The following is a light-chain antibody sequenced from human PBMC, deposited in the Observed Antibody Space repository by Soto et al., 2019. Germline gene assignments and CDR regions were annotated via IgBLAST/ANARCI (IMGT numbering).Light chain of an antibody. J-gene: IGLJ1*01. Sequence: LTQPASVSGSPGQSITISCTGTSSDVGGYNYVSWYQQHPGKAPKFMIYDVSNRPSGVSNRFSGSKSGNTASLTISGLQAEDEADYYCSSYTTSNTRQIVFGTGTKATVL. CDR3: SSYTTSNTRQIV. V-gene: IGLV2-14*01. CDR2: DVS. CDR1: SSDVGGYNY.